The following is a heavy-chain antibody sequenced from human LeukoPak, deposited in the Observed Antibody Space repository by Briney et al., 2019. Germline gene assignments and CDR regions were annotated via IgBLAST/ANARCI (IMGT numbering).Heavy chain of an antibody. CDR1: GFTFSSYV. CDR3: AKVKSGQLVYLTHYYMDV. CDR2: ISGSGGST. J-gene: IGHJ6*03. D-gene: IGHD6-6*01. V-gene: IGHV3-23*01. Sequence: GGSLRLSCAASGFTFSSYVMHWVRQAPGKGLEWVSAISGSGGSTYYADSVKGRFTISRDNSKNTLYLQMNSLRAEDTAVYYCAKVKSGQLVYLTHYYMDVWGKGTTVTVSS.